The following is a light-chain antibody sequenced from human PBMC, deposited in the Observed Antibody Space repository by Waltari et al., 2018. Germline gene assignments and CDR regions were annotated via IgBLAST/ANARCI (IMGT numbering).Light chain of an antibody. CDR3: ASYTSTRTVV. V-gene: IGLV2-14*03. CDR1: SSDVGGYNY. J-gene: IGLJ2*01. Sequence: QSALTQPASVSGSPGQSITISCSGTSSDVGGYNYVSWYQQHPGNAPKLITFDVTRWPCGVSNRFSGSKSGNTASLTIFGLQAEDEADYYCASYTSTRTVVFGGGTRVTVL. CDR2: DVT.